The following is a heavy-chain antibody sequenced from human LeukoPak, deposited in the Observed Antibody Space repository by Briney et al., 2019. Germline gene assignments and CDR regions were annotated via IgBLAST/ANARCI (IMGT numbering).Heavy chain of an antibody. J-gene: IGHJ4*02. V-gene: IGHV3-15*01. D-gene: IGHD3-22*01. CDR2: IKTKTDGGTT. CDR3: TTDFYDSSGYRN. Sequence: PGGSLGLSCAASGLTFSNAWMNWVRQAPGKGLEWVGRIKTKTDGGTTDYAAPVKGRFTISRDDSENTLYLQMNSLKTEDTAVYYCTTDFYDSSGYRNWGQGTLVTVSS. CDR1: GLTFSNAW.